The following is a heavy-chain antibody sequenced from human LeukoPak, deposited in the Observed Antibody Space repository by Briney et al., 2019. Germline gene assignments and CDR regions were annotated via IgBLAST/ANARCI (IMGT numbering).Heavy chain of an antibody. CDR2: IYTSGST. D-gene: IGHD1-26*01. J-gene: IGHJ4*02. CDR1: GGSTSSGNYY. CDR3: ARVGNSGTYQFDY. Sequence: SETLSLTCTVSGGSTSSGNYYWSWIRQPAGKELEWIGRIYTSGSTNYNPSLKSRVTISGDTSKNQFSLKLSSVTAADTAFYYCARVGNSGTYQFDYWGQGTLVTVSS. V-gene: IGHV4-61*02.